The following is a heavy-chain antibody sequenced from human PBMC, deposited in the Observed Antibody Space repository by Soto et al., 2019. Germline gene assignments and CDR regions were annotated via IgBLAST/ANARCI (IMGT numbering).Heavy chain of an antibody. CDR2: ISAYNGNT. Sequence: ASVKVSCKASGYTFTSYGISWVRQAPGQGLEWMGWISAYNGNTNYAQKLQGRVTMTTDTSTSTAYMELRSLRSDDTAVYYCAREGTAAPRGDYYYYYGMDVWGQGTTVTVSS. CDR1: GYTFTSYG. V-gene: IGHV1-18*01. D-gene: IGHD2-2*01. J-gene: IGHJ6*02. CDR3: AREGTAAPRGDYYYYYGMDV.